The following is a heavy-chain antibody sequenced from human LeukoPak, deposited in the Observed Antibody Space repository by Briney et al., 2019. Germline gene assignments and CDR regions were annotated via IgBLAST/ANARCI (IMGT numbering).Heavy chain of an antibody. CDR3: ARARQSYDSSGYYSYYFDY. CDR1: GGSISSYY. D-gene: IGHD3-22*01. CDR2: IYYSGST. V-gene: IGHV4-59*01. Sequence: SETLSLTCTVSGGSISSYYWSWIRQPPGKGLEWIGYIYYSGSTNYNPSLKSRVTISVDTSKNQFSLKLSSVTAADTAVYYCARARQSYDSSGYYSYYFDYWGQGTLVTVSS. J-gene: IGHJ4*02.